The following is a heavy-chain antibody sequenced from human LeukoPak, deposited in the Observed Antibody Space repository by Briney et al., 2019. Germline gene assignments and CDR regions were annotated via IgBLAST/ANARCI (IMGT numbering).Heavy chain of an antibody. J-gene: IGHJ4*02. V-gene: IGHV3-30-3*01. CDR3: ACLDIAAAGTSDY. D-gene: IGHD6-13*01. CDR1: GFTFSSYA. Sequence: PRGSLRLSCAASGFTFSSYAMHWVRQAPGKGLEWVAVISYDGSNKYYADSVKGRFTISRDNSKYTLYLQMNSLRAEDTAVYYCACLDIAAAGTSDYWGQGTLVTVSS. CDR2: ISYDGSNK.